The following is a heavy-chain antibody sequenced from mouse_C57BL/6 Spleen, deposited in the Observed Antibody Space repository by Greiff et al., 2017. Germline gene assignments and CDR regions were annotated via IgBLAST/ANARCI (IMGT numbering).Heavy chain of an antibody. CDR2: ISDGGSYT. CDR1: GFTFSSYA. CDR3: ARDPIYYYGTGGYFDV. J-gene: IGHJ1*03. D-gene: IGHD1-1*01. V-gene: IGHV5-4*01. Sequence: EVHLVESGGGLVKPGGSLKLSCAASGFTFSSYAMSWVRQTPEKRLEWVATISDGGSYTYYPDNVKGRFTISRDNAKNNLYLQMSHLKSEDTAMYYCARDPIYYYGTGGYFDVWGTGTTVTVSS.